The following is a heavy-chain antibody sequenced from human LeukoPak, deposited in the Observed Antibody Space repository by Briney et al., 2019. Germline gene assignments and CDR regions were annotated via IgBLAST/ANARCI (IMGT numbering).Heavy chain of an antibody. CDR3: ARDPYYYDSSGYYGEGFDY. Sequence: PGGSLRLSCAGSGFSISNYGMNWVRQAPGKGLEWVSYISSSRNYIFYADSVKGRFTISRDNAKNSLYLQMNSLRAEDTAVYYCARDPYYYDSSGYYGEGFDYWGQGTLVTVSS. V-gene: IGHV3-21*01. CDR1: GFSISNYG. CDR2: ISSSRNYI. D-gene: IGHD3-22*01. J-gene: IGHJ4*02.